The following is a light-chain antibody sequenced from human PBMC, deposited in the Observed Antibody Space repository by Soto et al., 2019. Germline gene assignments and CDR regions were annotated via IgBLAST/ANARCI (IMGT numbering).Light chain of an antibody. CDR2: DVT. CDR3: CSYAGSSWV. CDR1: SSDVGGYNY. J-gene: IGLJ3*02. V-gene: IGLV2-11*01. Sequence: QSVLTQPRSVSGSPGQSVTISCTGTSSDVGGYNYVSWYQQHPGKAPKLIIYDVTERPSGVPDRFSGSKSGNSASLTISGLQAEDETDYYCCSYAGSSWVFGGGTKLTVL.